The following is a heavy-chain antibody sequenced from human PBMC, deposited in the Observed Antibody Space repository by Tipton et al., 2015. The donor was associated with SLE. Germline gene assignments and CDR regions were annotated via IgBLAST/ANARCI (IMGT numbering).Heavy chain of an antibody. CDR3: ARPRVGVAAFHI. V-gene: IGHV4-4*07. CDR1: GGSISGFY. D-gene: IGHD1-26*01. CDR2: IYSSGSP. J-gene: IGHJ3*02. Sequence: LRLSCTVSGGSISGFYWSWIRQPDGKGLEWIGRIYSSGSPNYNPSLKSRVTMSVDTSKNQFSLKLSSVTAADTAVYFCARPRVGVAAFHIWGPGTMVTVSS.